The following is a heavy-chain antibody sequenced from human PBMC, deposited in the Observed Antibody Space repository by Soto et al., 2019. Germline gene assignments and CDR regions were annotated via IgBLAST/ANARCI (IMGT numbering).Heavy chain of an antibody. CDR1: GYSFINYW. Sequence: PGASLKISCKASGYSFINYWIGWVRQMPGKGLEWMGIIFPDDSDARYSPSFQGQVTISVDKSITTAYLQWSSLKASDSGMYYCASRWTTNAFDIWGQGTMVTVSS. D-gene: IGHD4-17*01. CDR3: ASRWTTNAFDI. CDR2: IFPDDSDA. V-gene: IGHV5-51*01. J-gene: IGHJ3*02.